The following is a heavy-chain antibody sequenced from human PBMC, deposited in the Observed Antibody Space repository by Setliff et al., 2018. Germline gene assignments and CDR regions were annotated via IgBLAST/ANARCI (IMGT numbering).Heavy chain of an antibody. D-gene: IGHD3-10*01. Sequence: SETLSLTCIVSGVSVSRHYWSWIRQPAGKALEWIGHIHGTEGTHYNPSLESRVTISRDKSPNQFSLMLRSVTAADTALYYCARGYYNGRGYYYLPCSFDSWGRGIVVTVS. CDR3: ARGYYNGRGYYYLPCSFDS. V-gene: IGHV4-4*07. CDR2: IHGTEGT. J-gene: IGHJ4*02. CDR1: GVSVSRHY.